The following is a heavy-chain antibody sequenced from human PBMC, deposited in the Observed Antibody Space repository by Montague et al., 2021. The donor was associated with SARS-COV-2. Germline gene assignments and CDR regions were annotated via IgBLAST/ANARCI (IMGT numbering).Heavy chain of an antibody. CDR3: AKDKGVAYYFDH. Sequence: SLRLSCAASGITFSNYAMSWVRQAPGKGLEWVSAISGSGGSTYYADSVNGRFTISRDNSKNTLYLQMNSLRAGDTAVYYCAKDKGVAYYFDHWGQGTLVTVSS. CDR2: ISGSGGST. V-gene: IGHV3-23*01. CDR1: GITFSNYA. D-gene: IGHD2-15*01. J-gene: IGHJ4*02.